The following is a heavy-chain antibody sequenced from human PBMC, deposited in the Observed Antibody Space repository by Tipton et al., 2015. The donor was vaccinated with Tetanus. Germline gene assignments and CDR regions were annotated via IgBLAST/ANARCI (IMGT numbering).Heavy chain of an antibody. J-gene: IGHJ3*01. CDR2: IKEDGNEQ. D-gene: IGHD6-19*01. V-gene: IGHV3-7*01. CDR3: AREGQWLGSDAFDV. Sequence: SLRLSCEGFGFTFSRYWMSWVRQAPGQGLEWVANIKEDGNEQYYVDSVKGRLTISRDNAKNSLFLQMDGLRGDDTAVYYCAREGQWLGSDAFDVWGRGTMVTVSS. CDR1: GFTFSRYW.